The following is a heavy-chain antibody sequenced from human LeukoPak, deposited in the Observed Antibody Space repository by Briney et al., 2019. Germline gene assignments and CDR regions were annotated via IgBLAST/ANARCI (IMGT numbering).Heavy chain of an antibody. V-gene: IGHV1-18*01. D-gene: IGHD3-22*01. CDR1: GYTFTSYG. CDR2: ISAYNGNT. Sequence: AASVKDSCKASGYTFTSYGISWVRQAPGQGLEWMGWISAYNGNTNYAQKLQGRVTMTTDTSTSTAYMELRSLRSDDTAVHYCAREIYYDSSGSPDYWGQGTLVTVSS. J-gene: IGHJ4*02. CDR3: AREIYYDSSGSPDY.